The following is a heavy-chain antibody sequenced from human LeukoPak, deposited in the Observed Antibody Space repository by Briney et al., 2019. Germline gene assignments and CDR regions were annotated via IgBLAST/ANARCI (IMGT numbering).Heavy chain of an antibody. J-gene: IGHJ4*02. CDR1: GGSISTSSYY. D-gene: IGHD3-3*01. CDR2: IYYSGST. Sequence: SETLSLTCTVSGGSISTSSYYWGWIRQPPGKGLEWIGTIYYSGSTYYNPSLQSRATISVDTSKNQFSLKLTSVTAADAAVYYCAITKSTIFGVVHDYWGQGTLVTVSS. V-gene: IGHV4-39*01. CDR3: AITKSTIFGVVHDY.